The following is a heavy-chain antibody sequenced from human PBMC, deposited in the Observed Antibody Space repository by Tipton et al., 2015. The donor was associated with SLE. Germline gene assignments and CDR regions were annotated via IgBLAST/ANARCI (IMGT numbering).Heavy chain of an antibody. CDR1: GFTFSDYY. CDR3: AREGDYYDSSGYYRRLYYFDY. V-gene: IGHV3-11*04. J-gene: IGHJ4*02. Sequence: SLRLSCAASGFTFSDYYMSWIRQAPGKGLEWVSYISSSGSTIYYADSVKGRFTISRDNAKNSLYLQMNSLRAEDTAAYYCAREGDYYDSSGYYRRLYYFDYWGQGTLVTVSS. D-gene: IGHD3-22*01. CDR2: ISSSGSTI.